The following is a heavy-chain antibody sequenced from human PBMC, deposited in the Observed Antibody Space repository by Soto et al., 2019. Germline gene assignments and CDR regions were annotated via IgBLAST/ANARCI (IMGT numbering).Heavy chain of an antibody. V-gene: IGHV3-30*18. CDR3: AKGGRQWLVTSDFNY. J-gene: IGHJ4*02. CDR1: GFTFSDYA. CDR2: VSHDGRNT. Sequence: VQLVESGGGVVQPGRSLRLSCAASGFTFSDYAMHWVRQAPGKGLEWGAVVSHDGRNTHYADSVKGRLTISRDSSKNTVSLEMTSLRAEDTAVYYCAKGGRQWLVTSDFNYWGQGALVTVSS. D-gene: IGHD6-19*01.